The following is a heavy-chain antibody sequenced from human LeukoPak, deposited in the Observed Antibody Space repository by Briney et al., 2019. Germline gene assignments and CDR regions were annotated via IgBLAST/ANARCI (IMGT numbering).Heavy chain of an antibody. CDR1: GFTFSNAW. Sequence: GGSLRLSCAASGFTFSNAWMSWVRQAPGKGLEWVAVIWYDGSNKYYADSVKGRFTISRDNSKNTLYLQMNSLRAEDTAVYYCARDQLSAQFYLGYCSGGSCYGEGYGMDVWGQGTTVTVSS. J-gene: IGHJ6*02. CDR3: ARDQLSAQFYLGYCSGGSCYGEGYGMDV. D-gene: IGHD2-15*01. CDR2: IWYDGSNK. V-gene: IGHV3-33*08.